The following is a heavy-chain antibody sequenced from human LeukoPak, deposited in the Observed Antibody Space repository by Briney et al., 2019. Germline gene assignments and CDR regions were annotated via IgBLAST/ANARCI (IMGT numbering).Heavy chain of an antibody. D-gene: IGHD4-23*01. CDR3: ARRPYGGNAFDI. V-gene: IGHV4-4*07. CDR1: GGSISSYY. J-gene: IGHJ3*02. CDR2: IYGSGTT. Sequence: SETLSLTCTVSGGSISSYYWSWIRQPAGKGLEWLGHIYGSGTTNYDPSFKSRVTMSLDTSKNQFSLKLSSVTAADTAVYYCARRPYGGNAFDIWGQGTMVTVSA.